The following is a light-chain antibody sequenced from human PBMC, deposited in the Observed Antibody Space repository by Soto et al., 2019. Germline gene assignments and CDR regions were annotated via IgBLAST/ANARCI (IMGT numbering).Light chain of an antibody. V-gene: IGKV3-15*01. CDR2: DTS. J-gene: IGKJ5*01. CDR3: QQNSNWPPIT. Sequence: ETVMTQSPGTLSVSLGERATLSCRASQSVSIHLAWYQQKPGQAPRLLIYDTSTRATGIPARFSGSGSGTEFTLTISSLQSEDFAVYYCQQNSNWPPITFGQGTRLEIK. CDR1: QSVSIH.